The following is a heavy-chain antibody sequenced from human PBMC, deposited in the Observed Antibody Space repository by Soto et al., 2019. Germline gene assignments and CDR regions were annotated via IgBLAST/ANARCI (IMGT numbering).Heavy chain of an antibody. CDR2: ISAYNGNT. V-gene: IGHV1-18*01. J-gene: IGHJ4*02. D-gene: IGHD2-8*01. CDR3: ARDPDCTNGVCYMSAHDY. Sequence: ASVKVSCKASGYTFTSYGISWVRQAPGQGLEWMGWISAYNGNTNYAQKLQGRVTMTTDTSTSTAYMELRSLRSDDTAVYYFARDPDCTNGVCYMSAHDYWGQGTLVTVSS. CDR1: GYTFTSYG.